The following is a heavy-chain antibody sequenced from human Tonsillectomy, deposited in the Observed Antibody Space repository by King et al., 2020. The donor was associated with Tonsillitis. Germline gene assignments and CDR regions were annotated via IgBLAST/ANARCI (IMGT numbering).Heavy chain of an antibody. D-gene: IGHD2/OR15-2a*01. CDR3: ARSHREYYGMDI. V-gene: IGHV3-33*05. CDR2: ISHNGRDK. Sequence: VQLVESGGGVVQPGRSLRLSCSVSGFTLSSYGIHWVRQAPGKGMEWVTVISHNGRDKYYRDSVQGRFTIYRDNSRNTVYLQMNFLRVEDTAIYYCARSHREYYGMDIWGQGTSVTVSS. J-gene: IGHJ6*02. CDR1: GFTLSSYG.